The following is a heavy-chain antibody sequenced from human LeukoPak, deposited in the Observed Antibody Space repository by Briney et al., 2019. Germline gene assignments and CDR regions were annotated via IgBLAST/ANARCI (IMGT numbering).Heavy chain of an antibody. V-gene: IGHV3-7*03. CDR1: GFTFSSYW. CDR3: AKEQLWGDYFDY. J-gene: IGHJ4*02. Sequence: GGSLRLSCAASGFTFSSYWMSWVRQAPGKGLEWVANIKQDGSEKYYVDSVKGRFTISRDNSKNTLYLQMNSLRAEDTAVYYCAKEQLWGDYFDYWGQGTLVTVSS. D-gene: IGHD5-18*01. CDR2: IKQDGSEK.